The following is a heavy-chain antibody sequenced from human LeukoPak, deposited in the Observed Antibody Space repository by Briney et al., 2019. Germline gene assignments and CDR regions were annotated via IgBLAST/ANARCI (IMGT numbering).Heavy chain of an antibody. CDR3: AKGGGRGGSRYSSSWYGGSCFDY. Sequence: GGSLRLSCAASGFTFSSYGIHWVRQAPGKGLEWVAFIRYDGSNKYYADSVKGRFTISRDNSKNTLYLQMNSLRAEDTAVYYCAKGGGRGGSRYSSSWYGGSCFDYWGQGTLVTVSS. CDR2: IRYDGSNK. CDR1: GFTFSSYG. J-gene: IGHJ4*02. D-gene: IGHD6-13*01. V-gene: IGHV3-30*02.